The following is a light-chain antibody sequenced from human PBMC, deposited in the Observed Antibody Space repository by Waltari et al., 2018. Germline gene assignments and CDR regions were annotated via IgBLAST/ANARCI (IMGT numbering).Light chain of an antibody. CDR3: QQSYSTLRT. CDR1: QSISIY. J-gene: IGKJ1*01. V-gene: IGKV1-39*01. Sequence: DIQMTQSPSSLSASVGDRVSITCRTSQSISIYLNWYQQKPGKAPKLLIYAASSLQSGVPSRFSGGGSGTDFPLTISSLQPEDFATYYCQQSYSTLRTFGQGTRVEIK. CDR2: AAS.